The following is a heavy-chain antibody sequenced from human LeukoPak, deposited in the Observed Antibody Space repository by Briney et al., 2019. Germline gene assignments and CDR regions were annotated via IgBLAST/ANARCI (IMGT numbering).Heavy chain of an antibody. D-gene: IGHD3-3*01. Sequence: GASVKVSCKASGGTFSSYAISWVRQAPGQGLEWMGGIIPIFGTANYAQKFQGRVTITADESTSTAYMELSSLRSEDTAVYYCASGPILGGWLTGYYYYMDVWGKGTTVTISS. V-gene: IGHV1-69*13. J-gene: IGHJ6*03. CDR2: IIPIFGTA. CDR1: GGTFSSYA. CDR3: ASGPILGGWLTGYYYYMDV.